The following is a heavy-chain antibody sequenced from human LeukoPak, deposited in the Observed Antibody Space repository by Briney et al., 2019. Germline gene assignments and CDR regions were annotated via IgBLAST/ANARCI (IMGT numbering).Heavy chain of an antibody. J-gene: IGHJ4*02. V-gene: IGHV4-39*01. D-gene: IGHD1-26*01. CDR3: ARAWGRGAIFDY. CDR1: GGSISSSSYY. CDR2: IYYSGST. Sequence: EPSETLSLTCTVSGGSISSSSYYWGWIRQPPGKGLEWIGSIYYSGSTYYNPSLMSRVTISVDTSKNQFSLKLSSVTAADTAAYYCARAWGRGAIFDYWGQGTLVTVSS.